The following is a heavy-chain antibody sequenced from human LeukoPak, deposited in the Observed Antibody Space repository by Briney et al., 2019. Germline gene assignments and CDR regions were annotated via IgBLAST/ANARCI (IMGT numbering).Heavy chain of an antibody. CDR2: IYYSGST. D-gene: IGHD3-22*01. Sequence: PSQTLSLTCTVSGGSISSGDYYWSWIRQPPGKGLEWIGYIYYSGSTYYNPSLKSRVTISVDTSKNQFSLKLSSVTAADTAVYYCARDRYGGDYYDSSGEYWGQGTLVTVSS. CDR1: GGSISSGDYY. CDR3: ARDRYGGDYYDSSGEY. J-gene: IGHJ4*02. V-gene: IGHV4-30-4*01.